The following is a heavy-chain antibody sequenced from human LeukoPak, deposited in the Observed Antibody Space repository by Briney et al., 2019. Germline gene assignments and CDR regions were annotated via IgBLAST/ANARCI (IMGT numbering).Heavy chain of an antibody. CDR3: ASESIAAAAYNWFDP. J-gene: IGHJ5*02. V-gene: IGHV1-69*13. Sequence: GASVTVSCTASGGTFSSYAISWVRQAPGQGLEWMGGIIPIFGTANYAQKFQGRVTITADESTSTAYMELSSLRSEDTAVYYCASESIAAAAYNWFDPWGQGTLVTVSS. CDR2: IIPIFGTA. D-gene: IGHD6-13*01. CDR1: GGTFSSYA.